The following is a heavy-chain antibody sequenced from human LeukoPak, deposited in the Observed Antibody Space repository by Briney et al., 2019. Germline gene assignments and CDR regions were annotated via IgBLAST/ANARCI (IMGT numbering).Heavy chain of an antibody. Sequence: GWSLRLSCAASGFTLSTYAMSWVRQPPGKGLEWVAATSSSDAGTYHADSVRGRFTISRDNSKNTLYLQMNSLRAEDTAVYYCAELGITMIGGVWGKGTTVTISS. J-gene: IGHJ6*04. D-gene: IGHD3-10*02. V-gene: IGHV3-23*01. CDR1: GFTLSTYA. CDR2: TSSSDAGT. CDR3: AELGITMIGGV.